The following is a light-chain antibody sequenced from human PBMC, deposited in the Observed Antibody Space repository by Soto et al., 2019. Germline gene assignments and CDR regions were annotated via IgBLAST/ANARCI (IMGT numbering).Light chain of an antibody. J-gene: IGLJ3*02. Sequence: QSVLTQPPSASGSPGQSVTIPSPGTRGKVGGNNYVSWYQQYPGRAPKLMIFEVTKRPSGVPDRFSGSKSGNTASLTVSGLQAEDEADYYCSSYAASNNFYFVFGGGTKLTVL. CDR2: EVT. CDR3: SSYAASNNFYFV. V-gene: IGLV2-8*01. CDR1: RGKVGGNNY.